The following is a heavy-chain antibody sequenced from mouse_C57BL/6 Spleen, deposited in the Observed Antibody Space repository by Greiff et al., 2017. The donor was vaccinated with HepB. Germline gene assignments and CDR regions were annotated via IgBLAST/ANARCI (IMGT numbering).Heavy chain of an antibody. CDR1: GFTFSDYG. CDR3: ARGFYYGSSSYYFDY. V-gene: IGHV5-17*01. Sequence: EVQRVESGGGLVKPGGSLKLSCAASGFTFSDYGMHWVRQAPEKGLEWVAYISSGSSTIYYADTVKGRFTISRDNAKNTLFLQMTSLRSEDTAMYYCARGFYYGSSSYYFDYWGQGTTLTVSS. D-gene: IGHD1-1*01. J-gene: IGHJ2*01. CDR2: ISSGSSTI.